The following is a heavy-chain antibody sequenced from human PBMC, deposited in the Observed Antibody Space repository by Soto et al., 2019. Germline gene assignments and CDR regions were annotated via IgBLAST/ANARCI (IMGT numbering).Heavy chain of an antibody. J-gene: IGHJ6*02. CDR2: IYYSGST. Sequence: SETLSLTCTVSGGSISSSSYYWGWIRQPPGKGLEWIGSIYYSGSTYYNPSLKSRVTISVDTSKNQFSLKLSSVTAADTAVYYCARRNDAREVIGDYYYYYGMDVWGQGTTVTVSS. V-gene: IGHV4-39*01. CDR1: GGSISSSSYY. CDR3: ARRNDAREVIGDYYYYYGMDV. D-gene: IGHD3-22*01.